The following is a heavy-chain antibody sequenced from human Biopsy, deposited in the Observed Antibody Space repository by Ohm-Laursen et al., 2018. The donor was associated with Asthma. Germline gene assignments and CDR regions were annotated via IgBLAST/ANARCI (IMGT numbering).Heavy chain of an antibody. CDR3: ARKAGSCISRTCYSLDF. D-gene: IGHD2-2*01. CDR1: GDTFNTYV. CDR2: INSVFGTT. J-gene: IGHJ4*02. V-gene: IGHV1-69*01. Sequence: SVTVSCKSLGDTFNTYVIGWVRQAPGQGLEWMGGINSVFGTTTYPQKFQDRVTITADDSTSTVYMELSSLRSEDTAVYYCARKAGSCISRTCYSLDFWGQGALVTVSS.